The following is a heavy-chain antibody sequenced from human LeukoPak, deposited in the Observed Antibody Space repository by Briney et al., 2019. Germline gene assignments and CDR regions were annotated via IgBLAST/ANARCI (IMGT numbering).Heavy chain of an antibody. CDR2: ISSSSSYI. CDR3: ARESAHDYGDYGSTYYFDY. D-gene: IGHD4-17*01. J-gene: IGHJ4*02. Sequence: GGSLRLSCAASGFTFSSYSMNWVRQAPGKGLEWVSSISSSSSYIYYADSVKGRFTISRDNAKNSLYLQMNSLRAEDTAVYYCARESAHDYGDYGSTYYFDYWGQGTLVTVSS. CDR1: GFTFSSYS. V-gene: IGHV3-21*01.